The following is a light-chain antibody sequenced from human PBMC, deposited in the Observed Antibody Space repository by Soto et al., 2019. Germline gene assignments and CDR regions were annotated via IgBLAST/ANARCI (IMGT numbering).Light chain of an antibody. Sequence: EIVLTQSPGTLSLSPGERATLSCRASQSVSSSYLAWYQQKPGQAPRLLIYGASSRATGIPDRFSGSGSGTDFTLTISRLEPEDFAVYYCQQYGSSPRTLGQGTKVDIE. CDR1: QSVSSSY. J-gene: IGKJ1*01. CDR3: QQYGSSPRT. CDR2: GAS. V-gene: IGKV3-20*01.